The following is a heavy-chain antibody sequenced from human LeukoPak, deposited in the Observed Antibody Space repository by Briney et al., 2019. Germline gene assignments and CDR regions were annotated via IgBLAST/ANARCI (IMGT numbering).Heavy chain of an antibody. V-gene: IGHV3-23*01. J-gene: IGHJ3*02. D-gene: IGHD2-15*01. Sequence: GGSLRLSCAASGFTSGGHAMSWVRQAPGKGLEWVSSISGSGGSTYYADSVKGRFTISRDSSRNTLFLQMNTLSAEDTAVYYCAKDKGYCSGGSCYSSPSDDAFDIWGQGTMVTVSS. CDR1: GFTSGGHA. CDR3: AKDKGYCSGGSCYSSPSDDAFDI. CDR2: ISGSGGST.